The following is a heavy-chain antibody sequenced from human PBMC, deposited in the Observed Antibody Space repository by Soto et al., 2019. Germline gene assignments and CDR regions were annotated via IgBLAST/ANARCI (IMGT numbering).Heavy chain of an antibody. Sequence: QVQLVQSGAEVKKPGASVKVSCKASGYTFTGYYLHWVRQAPGQGLEWMGCINPNSGGTNYAQKFQIRAAMTRDTSISTAYMELSRLRSDDTAVYYCARGRTEPTTYFDYWGQGNLVTVSS. D-gene: IGHD1-1*01. CDR1: GYTFTGYY. CDR3: ARGRTEPTTYFDY. V-gene: IGHV1-2*02. CDR2: INPNSGGT. J-gene: IGHJ4*02.